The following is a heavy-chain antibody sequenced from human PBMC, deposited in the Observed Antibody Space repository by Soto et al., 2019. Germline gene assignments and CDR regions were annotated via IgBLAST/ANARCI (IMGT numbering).Heavy chain of an antibody. Sequence: GGSLRLSCAASGVTFSSYWMSWVRQAPGKGLEWVANIKQDGSEKYYGDSVKGRVTISRDNAKNSLYLQMNSLRAEDTAVYYCARVIYSSGWYFDYWGQGTLVTVSS. D-gene: IGHD6-19*01. J-gene: IGHJ4*02. CDR1: GVTFSSYW. CDR3: ARVIYSSGWYFDY. V-gene: IGHV3-7*01. CDR2: IKQDGSEK.